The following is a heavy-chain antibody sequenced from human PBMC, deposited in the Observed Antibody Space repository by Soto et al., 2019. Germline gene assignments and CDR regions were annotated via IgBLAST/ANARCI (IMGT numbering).Heavy chain of an antibody. V-gene: IGHV4-59*01. CDR3: GSGDILTGYPFDY. Sequence: SETLSLTCTVSGGSISSYYWSWVRQPPEKGLEWIGYIYYSGSTNYNPSLKSRVTISVDTSKNQFSLKLSSVTAADTAVYYCGSGDILTGYPFDYWGQGTLVTVSS. CDR2: IYYSGST. D-gene: IGHD3-9*01. CDR1: GGSISSYY. J-gene: IGHJ4*02.